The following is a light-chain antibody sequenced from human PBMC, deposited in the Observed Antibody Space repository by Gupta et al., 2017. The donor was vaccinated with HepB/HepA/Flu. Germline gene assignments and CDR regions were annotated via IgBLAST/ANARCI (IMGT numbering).Light chain of an antibody. CDR3: HQFGNSYPT. CDR2: DAS. V-gene: IGKV3D-20*01. Sequence: ESVLTQSPATLSLSPGERATLYCGASPTVSTSSLAWYQQKPGLAPRLLIYDASNRAPGIPDRFSGSGSGTDFTLTISSLEPEDSALYYCHQFGNSYPTFGQGTKVEIK. J-gene: IGKJ1*01. CDR1: PTVSTSS.